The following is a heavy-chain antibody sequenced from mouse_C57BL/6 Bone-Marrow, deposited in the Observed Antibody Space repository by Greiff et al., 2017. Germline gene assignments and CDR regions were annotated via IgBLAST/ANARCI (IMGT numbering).Heavy chain of an antibody. CDR1: GFTFSSYG. J-gene: IGHJ2*01. CDR3: TRHNSVVDY. V-gene: IGHV5-6*01. D-gene: IGHD1-3*01. CDR2: ISSGGSYT. Sequence: EVHLVESGGDLVKPGGSLKLSCAASGFTFSSYGMSWVRQTPDKRLEWVATISSGGSYTYYPDSVKGRFTISRDNAKNTLYLQMSSLKSKDTAMYYCTRHNSVVDYCGQGTTLTVSS.